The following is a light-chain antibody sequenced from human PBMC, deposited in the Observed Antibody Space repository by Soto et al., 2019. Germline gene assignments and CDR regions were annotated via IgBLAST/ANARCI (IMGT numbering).Light chain of an antibody. CDR1: SSNIGSNY. CDR3: AAWDDSLSGPM. Sequence: QSVLTQPPSASGTPGQRVTISCSGSSSNIGSNYVYWYHPLPGTAPKLLIYRNNQRPSGVPDRFSGSKSGTSASLAISGLRSEDEADYYCAAWDDSLSGPMFGGGTKVTVL. CDR2: RNN. J-gene: IGLJ3*02. V-gene: IGLV1-47*01.